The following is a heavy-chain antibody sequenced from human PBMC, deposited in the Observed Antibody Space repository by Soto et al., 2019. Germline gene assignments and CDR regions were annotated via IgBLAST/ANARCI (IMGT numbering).Heavy chain of an antibody. CDR2: IYYSGST. J-gene: IGHJ4*02. D-gene: IGHD6-19*01. V-gene: IGHV4-39*01. Sequence: PSETLSLTCTVSGGSISSSSYYWGWIRQPPGKGLEWIGSIYYSGSTYYNQSLKSRVTISVDTSKNQFSLKLSSVTAADTAVYYCARGTIAVAGNFDYWGQGTLVTVSS. CDR1: GGSISSSSYY. CDR3: ARGTIAVAGNFDY.